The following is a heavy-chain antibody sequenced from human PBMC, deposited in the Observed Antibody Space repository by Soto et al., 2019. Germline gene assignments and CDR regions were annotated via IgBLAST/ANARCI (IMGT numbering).Heavy chain of an antibody. D-gene: IGHD3-3*01. V-gene: IGHV3-23*01. Sequence: PGGSLRLSCAASGFTFSSYAMSWVRQAPGKGLEWVSAISGSCGSTYYADSVKGRFTISRDNSRNTLYLQMNSLRAEDTAVYYCAKDSTSTIFVVVPSCGQGTLVTLSS. CDR3: AKDSTSTIFVVVPS. CDR2: ISGSCGST. J-gene: IGHJ4*02. CDR1: GFTFSSYA.